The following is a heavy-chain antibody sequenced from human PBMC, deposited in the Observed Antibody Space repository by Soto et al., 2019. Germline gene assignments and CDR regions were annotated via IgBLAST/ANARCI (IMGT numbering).Heavy chain of an antibody. CDR3: ARDDDYVWGSYRYGMDV. Sequence: VASVKVSCKASGYTFTSYGISWVRQAPGQGLEWMGWISAYNGNANYAQKLQGRVTMTTDTSTSTAYMELRSLRSDDTAVYYCARDDDYVWGSYRYGMDVWGQGTTVTVSS. V-gene: IGHV1-18*01. CDR2: ISAYNGNA. J-gene: IGHJ6*02. CDR1: GYTFTSYG. D-gene: IGHD3-16*02.